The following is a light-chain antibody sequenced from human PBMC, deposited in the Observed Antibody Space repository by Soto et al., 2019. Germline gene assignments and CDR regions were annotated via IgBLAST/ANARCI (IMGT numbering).Light chain of an antibody. CDR2: APS. CDR3: QKYDSAPWT. Sequence: DIQMTQSPSSLSASVRDRVTITCRASQGISNYLAWYQQKPGKVLKLRIYAPSTLQSGVQSRSSGSGSGTDFTLTISSLQPEDVATYYCQKYDSAPWTFGQGTKVEIK. CDR1: QGISNY. V-gene: IGKV1-27*01. J-gene: IGKJ1*01.